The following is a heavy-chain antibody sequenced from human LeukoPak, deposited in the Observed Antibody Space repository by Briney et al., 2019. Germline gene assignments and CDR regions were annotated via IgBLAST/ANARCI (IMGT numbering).Heavy chain of an antibody. Sequence: GGSLRLSCAASGFTFSGYAMHWVRQAPGKGLEWVAVISYDGSNKYYADSVKGRFTISRDNSKNTLYLQMNSLRAEDTAVYYCARGLDGYYYYGMDVWGQGTTVTVSS. CDR3: ARGLDGYYYYGMDV. J-gene: IGHJ6*02. D-gene: IGHD3-16*01. V-gene: IGHV3-30-3*01. CDR1: GFTFSGYA. CDR2: ISYDGSNK.